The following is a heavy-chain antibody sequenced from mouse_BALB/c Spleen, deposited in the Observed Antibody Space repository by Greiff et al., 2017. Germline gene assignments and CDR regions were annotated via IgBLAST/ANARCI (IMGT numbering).Heavy chain of an antibody. V-gene: IGHV1-54*01. J-gene: IGHJ1*01. D-gene: IGHD1-1*01. CDR3: ARPDYYGSSYGYFDV. Sequence: VQLQQSGAELVRPGTSVKVSCKASGYAFTNYLIEWVKQRPGQGLEWIGVINPGSGGTNYNEKFKGKATLTADKSSSTAYMQLSSLTSDDSAVYFCARPDYYGSSYGYFDVWGAGTTVTVSS. CDR2: INPGSGGT. CDR1: GYAFTNYL.